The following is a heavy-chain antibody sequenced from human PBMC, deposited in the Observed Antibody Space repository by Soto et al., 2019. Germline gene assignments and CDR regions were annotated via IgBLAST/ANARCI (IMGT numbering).Heavy chain of an antibody. J-gene: IGHJ4*02. CDR3: ARDLPLYCRGDCNFDF. CDR2: ISYDGGER. V-gene: IGHV3-30*03. CDR1: GFIFSRYG. D-gene: IGHD2-21*02. Sequence: GSLRLSCGGSGFIFSRYGMHWVRQAPGKGLEWVTGISYDGGERFYADSVKGRFTISRDNSKNRLDLQMSSLRPEDTAVYYCARDLPLYCRGDCNFDFWGQGTLVTVSS.